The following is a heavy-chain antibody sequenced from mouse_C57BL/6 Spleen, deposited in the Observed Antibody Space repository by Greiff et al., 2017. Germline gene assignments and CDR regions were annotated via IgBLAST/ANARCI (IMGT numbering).Heavy chain of an antibody. J-gene: IGHJ4*01. V-gene: IGHV1-4*01. CDR2: INPSSGYT. Sequence: VQLQQSGAELARPGASVKMSCKASGYTFTSYTMHWVKQRPGQGLEWIGYINPSSGYTKYNQKFKDKATLTADKSSSTAYMQLSSLTSEDSAVYYCARGYGNPYAMDYWGQGTSVTVSS. CDR1: GYTFTSYT. CDR3: ARGYGNPYAMDY. D-gene: IGHD2-1*01.